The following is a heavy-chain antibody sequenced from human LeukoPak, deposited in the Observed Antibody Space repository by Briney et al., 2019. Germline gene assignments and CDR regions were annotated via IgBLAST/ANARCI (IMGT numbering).Heavy chain of an antibody. CDR3: ARSQGFLEWLLYLLDY. Sequence: ASVKVSCKASGGTFSSYAIGWVRQAPGQGLEWMGGIIPIFGTANYAQKFQGRVTITTDESTSTAYMELSSLRSEDTAVYYCARSQGFLEWLLYLLDYWGQGTLVTVSS. V-gene: IGHV1-69*05. D-gene: IGHD3-3*01. J-gene: IGHJ4*02. CDR2: IIPIFGTA. CDR1: GGTFSSYA.